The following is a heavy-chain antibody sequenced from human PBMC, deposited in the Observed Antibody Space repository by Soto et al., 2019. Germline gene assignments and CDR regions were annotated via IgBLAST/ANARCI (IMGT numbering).Heavy chain of an antibody. J-gene: IGHJ3*02. V-gene: IGHV1-69*13. CDR2: IIPIFGTA. CDR1: GGTFSSYA. CDR3: ARAAYYDILTDSKDAFDI. Sequence: ASVKVSCKASGGTFSSYAISWVRQAPGQGLEWMGGIIPIFGTANYAQKFQGRVTITADESTSTAYMELSSLRSEDTAVYYCARAAYYDILTDSKDAFDIWGQGTMVTVSS. D-gene: IGHD3-9*01.